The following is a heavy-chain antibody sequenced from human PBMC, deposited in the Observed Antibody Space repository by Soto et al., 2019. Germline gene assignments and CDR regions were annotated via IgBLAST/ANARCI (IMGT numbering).Heavy chain of an antibody. CDR2: IDPSGGKT. D-gene: IGHD3-10*01. CDR1: GYTFTRDQ. CDR3: RRVMRSLLSITSLDT. V-gene: IGHV1-46*01. J-gene: IGHJ5*02. Sequence: RASVKVSCKASGYTFTRDQIHWVRQAPGQGLEWMGMIDPSGGKTNYAQKFQGRVTMTRATSTSIVYMALSSLRSEDTVIYSCRRVMRSLLSITSLDTWGQRTRVTASS.